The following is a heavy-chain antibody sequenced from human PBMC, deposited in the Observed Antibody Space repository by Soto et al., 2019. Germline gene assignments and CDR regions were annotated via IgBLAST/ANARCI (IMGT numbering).Heavy chain of an antibody. D-gene: IGHD2-15*01. J-gene: IGHJ4*02. Sequence: ASETLSLTCPVSGGSIRGAGDYWAWIRLRPGKGLECIGYINYSGSTYYNPSLTSRVTMSVDTSQGQISLELTSVTAADSAVYYCTSPRYSSGSGYWGQGTLVTVSS. V-gene: IGHV4-31*03. CDR2: INYSGST. CDR3: TSPRYSSGSGY. CDR1: GGSIRGAGDY.